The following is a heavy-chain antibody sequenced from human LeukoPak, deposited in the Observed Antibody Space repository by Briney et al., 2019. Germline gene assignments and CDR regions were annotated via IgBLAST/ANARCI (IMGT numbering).Heavy chain of an antibody. V-gene: IGHV3-7*01. Sequence: PGGSLRLSCAASGFTFSSYWMSWVRQAPGKGLEWVANIKQDGSEKYYVDSVKGRFTISRDNAKNSLYLQMNSLRAEDTAVYYCARRNGYCSSTSCYLNWFDPWGQGTLVTVSS. CDR3: ARRNGYCSSTSCYLNWFDP. CDR1: GFTFSSYW. CDR2: IKQDGSEK. J-gene: IGHJ5*02. D-gene: IGHD2-2*01.